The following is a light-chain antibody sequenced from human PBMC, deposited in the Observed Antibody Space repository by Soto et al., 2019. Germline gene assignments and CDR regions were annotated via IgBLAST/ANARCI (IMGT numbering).Light chain of an antibody. CDR3: QQYKNWPKT. CDR2: RGS. Sequence: EIVMTQSPVTLSVSPGERVTLSCRASQSVDNYLAWHQQKPGQAPRLLIYRGSTRATGIPGRFSGSGSGTEFTLTISRLPSEDFAVYYGQQYKNWPKTFGQGTKVDIK. V-gene: IGKV3-15*01. CDR1: QSVDNY. J-gene: IGKJ1*01.